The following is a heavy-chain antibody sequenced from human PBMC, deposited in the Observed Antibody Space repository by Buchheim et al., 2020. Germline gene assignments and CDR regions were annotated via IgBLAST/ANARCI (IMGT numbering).Heavy chain of an antibody. CDR3: ARDYGAGSYGMDV. V-gene: IGHV4-59*01. CDR2: IYNSGST. D-gene: IGHD3-10*01. J-gene: IGHJ6*02. Sequence: QLQESGPGLVKPSETLSLTCTVSGGSISSYYWSWIRQSPQKGLEWIGYIYNSGSTNYNPSLKSRVTISVDTSQNQYSLQLTSVTAADTAVYYCARDYGAGSYGMDVWGQGTT. CDR1: GGSISSYY.